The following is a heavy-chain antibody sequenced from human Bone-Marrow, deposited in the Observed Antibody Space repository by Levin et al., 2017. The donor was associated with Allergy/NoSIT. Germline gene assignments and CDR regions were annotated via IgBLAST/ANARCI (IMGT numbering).Heavy chain of an antibody. V-gene: IGHV3-21*01. D-gene: IGHD5-12*01. CDR3: ARGLEYSGLP. CDR1: GFTFSSYS. J-gene: IGHJ5*02. CDR2: ITSSGTYI. Sequence: GESLKISCAASGFTFSSYSMNWVRQAPGKGLDWVSSITSSGTYIYYADSVKGRFTISRDNAKNSLFLQMNSLTAADTAVYYCARGLEYSGLPWGQGTLVIVSS.